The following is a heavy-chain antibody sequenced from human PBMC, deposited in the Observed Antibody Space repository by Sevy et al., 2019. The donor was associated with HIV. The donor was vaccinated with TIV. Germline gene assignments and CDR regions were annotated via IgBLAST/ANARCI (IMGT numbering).Heavy chain of an antibody. CDR1: GFTFSSYW. CDR3: ARENGVLSGYSSFFDY. D-gene: IGHD5-18*01. J-gene: IGHJ4*02. CDR2: IKQDGSEK. Sequence: GGSLRLSCAASGFTFSSYWMSWVRQAPGKGLEWLANIKQDGSEKYYVDSVKGRFTSSRDNAKNSLYLQMNSLRAEDTAVYYCARENGVLSGYSSFFDYWGQGTLVTVSS. V-gene: IGHV3-7*01.